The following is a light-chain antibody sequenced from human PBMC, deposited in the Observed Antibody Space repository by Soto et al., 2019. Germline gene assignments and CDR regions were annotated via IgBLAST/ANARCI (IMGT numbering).Light chain of an antibody. CDR1: QSVSGNS. J-gene: IGKJ1*01. CDR3: QHHGGSLWT. V-gene: IGKV3-20*01. Sequence: ELVLTQSPGTLSFSPGERATLSCRASQSVSGNSLAWYRQNRGQAPRLIIYDVSTRATGIPDRFSGSGSGTDFTLTISRLEPEDFALFFCQHHGGSLWTCGQGTKGDIK. CDR2: DVS.